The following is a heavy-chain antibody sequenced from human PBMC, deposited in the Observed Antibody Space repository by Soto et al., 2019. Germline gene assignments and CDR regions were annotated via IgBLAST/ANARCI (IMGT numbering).Heavy chain of an antibody. J-gene: IGHJ6*02. Sequence: GESLKISCKGSGHSFSSYWGAWVRQMHGKGLEWMGIIYPGACDTIYSPSFQSQVTISADKSISTACLQWSSLKASDTAMYYCARQCYDFWSGYFRGWNEGMEVWGQGTTVTVCS. D-gene: IGHD3-3*01. V-gene: IGHV5-51*01. CDR1: GHSFSSYW. CDR2: IYPGACDT. CDR3: ARQCYDFWSGYFRGWNEGMEV.